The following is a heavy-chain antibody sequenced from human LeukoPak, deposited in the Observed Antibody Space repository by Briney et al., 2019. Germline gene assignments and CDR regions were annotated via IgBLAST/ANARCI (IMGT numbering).Heavy chain of an antibody. Sequence: PSETLSLTCAVSGGSISSSNWWSWVRQPPGKGLEWIGEIYHSGSTNYNPSLKSRVTISVDKSKNQFSLKLSSVTAADTAVYYCARGRRARTMIVVVSRPSYFDYWGQGTLVTVSS. CDR1: GGSISSSNW. CDR3: ARGRRARTMIVVVSRPSYFDY. V-gene: IGHV4-4*02. CDR2: IYHSGST. J-gene: IGHJ4*02. D-gene: IGHD3-22*01.